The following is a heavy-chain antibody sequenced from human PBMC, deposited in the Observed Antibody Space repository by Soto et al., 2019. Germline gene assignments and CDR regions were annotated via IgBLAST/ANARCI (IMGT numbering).Heavy chain of an antibody. Sequence: QVQLVESGGGLVKPGGSLRLSCAASGFTFSDYYMSWIRQAPGKGLEWVSYISSSTTYTNYADSVKGRFTISRDNAKNPLDLQTNILRSQAAARYYGARLGTSGSYGGGFDLWGRGRMGSVSS. D-gene: IGHD6-19*01. CDR1: GFTFSDYY. CDR2: ISSSTTYT. J-gene: IGHJ3*01. V-gene: IGHV3-11*05. CDR3: ARLGTSGSYGGGFDL.